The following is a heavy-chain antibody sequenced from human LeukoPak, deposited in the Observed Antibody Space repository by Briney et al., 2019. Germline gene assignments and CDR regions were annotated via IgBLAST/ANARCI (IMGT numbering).Heavy chain of an antibody. Sequence: SETLSLTCTVSGGSISSGSYYWSWIRQPPGKGLEWFGYIYYSGSTNYNPSLKSRVTVSVDTSKNQFSLKLSSVTAADTAVYYCARDGGIAARHKWFDPWGQRTLVTVSS. D-gene: IGHD6-6*01. CDR3: ARDGGIAARHKWFDP. CDR1: GGSISSGSYY. CDR2: IYYSGST. V-gene: IGHV4-61*01. J-gene: IGHJ5*02.